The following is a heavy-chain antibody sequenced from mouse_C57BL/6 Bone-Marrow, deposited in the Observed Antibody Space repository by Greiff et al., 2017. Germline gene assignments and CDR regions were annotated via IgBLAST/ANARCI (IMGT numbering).Heavy chain of an antibody. D-gene: IGHD1-1*01. CDR2: IRNKANYHAT. Sequence: EVKLLQSGGGLVQPGGSMKLSCAASVFTFSDAWMDWVRQSPEKGLEWVAEIRNKANYHATYYADSVKGRFTISRDDSTSSVYLQMNSLSAEDTGIYCCTRYDPRYSKHYWGQGTSVTVSS. V-gene: IGHV6-6*01. CDR1: VFTFSDAW. J-gene: IGHJ4*01. CDR3: TRYDPRYSKHY.